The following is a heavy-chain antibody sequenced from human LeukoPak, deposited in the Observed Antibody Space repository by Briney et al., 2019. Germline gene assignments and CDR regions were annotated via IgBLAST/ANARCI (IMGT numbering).Heavy chain of an antibody. CDR3: ARVSYSSGWYGS. CDR2: INPNSGGT. J-gene: IGHJ4*02. CDR1: GYTFTGYY. Sequence: GASVKVSCKASGYTFTGYYMHWVRQAPGQGLEWMGWINPNSGGTNYAQKFQGRVTMTTDTSTSTAYMELRSLRSDDTAVYYCARVSYSSGWYGSWGQGTLVTVSS. V-gene: IGHV1-2*02. D-gene: IGHD6-19*01.